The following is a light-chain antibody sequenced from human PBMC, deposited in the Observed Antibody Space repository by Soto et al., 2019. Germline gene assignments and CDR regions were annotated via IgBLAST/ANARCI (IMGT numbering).Light chain of an antibody. V-gene: IGLV2-14*01. CDR2: DVS. CDR3: SSYTSGSTRV. J-gene: IGLJ1*01. CDR1: SSDVGGYNY. Sequence: QSALTQPASVSGSPGQSINISCTGTSSDVGGYNYVSWYQQHPGKAPKLMIYDVSNRPSGVSNRFSGSKSGNTASLTISVLQAEDEADYYCSSYTSGSTRVVGTGTKLTVL.